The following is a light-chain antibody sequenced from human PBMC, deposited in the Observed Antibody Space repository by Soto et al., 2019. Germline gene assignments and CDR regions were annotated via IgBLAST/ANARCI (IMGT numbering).Light chain of an antibody. V-gene: IGLV2-14*01. Sequence: QSALTQPASVSGSPGQSITISSTGTSSDVGYDNYVSWFQQHPGKAPKLMIYEVSRRPSGVSNRFSGSKSANTASLTISGLQAEDEADYYCTSHTASSTWVFGGGTKLTVL. CDR1: SSDVGYDNY. J-gene: IGLJ3*02. CDR3: TSHTASSTWV. CDR2: EVS.